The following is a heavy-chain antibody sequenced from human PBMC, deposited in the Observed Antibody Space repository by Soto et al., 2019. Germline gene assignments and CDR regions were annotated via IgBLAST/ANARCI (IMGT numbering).Heavy chain of an antibody. V-gene: IGHV3-33*01. D-gene: IGHD2-15*01. CDR3: VRSAPYSLDY. CDR2: IWFDGRAT. Sequence: SLRLSCAASGFMFSSHGMHWGRQAPGKGLEWVAMIWFDGRATNFVDSVKGRFTVSRDNSKNTLYLQMNSLRAEDTAVYYCVRSAPYSLDYWGQGTLVTVSS. J-gene: IGHJ4*02. CDR1: GFMFSSHG.